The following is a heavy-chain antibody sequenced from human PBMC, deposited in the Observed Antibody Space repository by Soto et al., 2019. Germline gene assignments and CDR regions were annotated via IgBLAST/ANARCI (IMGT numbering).Heavy chain of an antibody. Sequence: QVQLVQSGGEVKEPGASVKVSCKASGYRFSRYGINWVRQAPGQGLEWMGWVSTYDGNTQYAQKFQGRITMTTYTSTNTVYLELRSLTSDDTAVYYCARDEEDANLMIVVLPGDYWGQGTLVSLSS. V-gene: IGHV1-18*01. CDR2: VSTYDGNT. J-gene: IGHJ4*02. CDR3: ARDEEDANLMIVVLPGDY. D-gene: IGHD2-21*01. CDR1: GYRFSRYG.